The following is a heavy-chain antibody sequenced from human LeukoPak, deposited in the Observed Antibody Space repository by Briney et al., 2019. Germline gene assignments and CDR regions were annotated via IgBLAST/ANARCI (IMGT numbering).Heavy chain of an antibody. CDR1: GGSISSGDYY. CDR2: VRYGGRS. D-gene: IGHD3-9*01. J-gene: IGHJ4*02. Sequence: LQTLCLSCTVSGGSISSGDYYWSWIRHPPGKGLECLGFVRYGGRSYSNPSLKRRATISVDTSKNQFSLKLNSVTAADTAMYYCARGLNYDVFTGHKDNIDYGGEGTLVSASS. CDR3: ARGLNYDVFTGHKDNIDY. V-gene: IGHV4-30-4*01.